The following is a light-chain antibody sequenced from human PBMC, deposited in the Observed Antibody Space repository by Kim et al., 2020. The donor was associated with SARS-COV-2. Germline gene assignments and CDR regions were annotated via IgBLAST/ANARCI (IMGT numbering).Light chain of an antibody. CDR2: GSS. CDR3: QQYSNWPPLT. J-gene: IGKJ4*01. CDR1: KSVGSK. Sequence: ETVMTQSPATLSVSPGERATLSCRASKSVGSKLAWYQQKPGQAPRLLISGSSTRATGIPARFSGSGSGTEFTLTISSLQSEDFAVYYCQQYSNWPPLTFGGGTKVDIK. V-gene: IGKV3-15*01.